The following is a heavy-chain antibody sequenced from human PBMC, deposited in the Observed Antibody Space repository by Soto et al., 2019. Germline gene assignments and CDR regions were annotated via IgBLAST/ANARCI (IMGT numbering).Heavy chain of an antibody. Sequence: EVQLVASGGGLVQPGESLRLSCAASGFTFSNHWINWIRQTPGRGLEWLAVIKQDGSEKYYVDSVKGRFTVSRDNAMNSAYLQMNSLRVDDTAVYYCARDWYMDYWGQGTLVTVSS. CDR2: IKQDGSEK. CDR3: ARDWYMDY. D-gene: IGHD1-20*01. J-gene: IGHJ4*02. V-gene: IGHV3-7*04. CDR1: GFTFSNHW.